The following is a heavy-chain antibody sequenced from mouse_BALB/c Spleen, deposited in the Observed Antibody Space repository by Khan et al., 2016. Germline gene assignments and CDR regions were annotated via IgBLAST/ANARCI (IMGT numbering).Heavy chain of an antibody. J-gene: IGHJ4*01. CDR1: GYTFTDYY. Sequence: QVQLKESGTELPRPGASVKLSCKASGYTFTDYYLHWVKQRTGQGLEWIGEIFPGSGSTYYNAKLKGKASLTADTATNTAYLQLSSLTSEASAVYFCARSYYGDFAMDYWGHGASVTVSS. CDR2: IFPGSGST. V-gene: IGHV1-77*01. CDR3: ARSYYGDFAMDY. D-gene: IGHD1-1*02.